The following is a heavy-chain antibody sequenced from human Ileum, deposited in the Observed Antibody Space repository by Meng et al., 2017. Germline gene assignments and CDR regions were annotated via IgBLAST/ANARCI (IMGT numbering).Heavy chain of an antibody. CDR1: GGSFSGFH. CDR2: INHCGGT. D-gene: IGHD3-22*01. J-gene: IGHJ4*02. Sequence: VGPKELGGPLLGASDTLVLTCAGDGGSFSGFHWRWIRQSPEKGLEWIGEINHCGGTNYNPSLSSRVHISVETLKIKFYRKVTSVTAADTALYYCARVDFRGDSRDSSGLGLWGQGTLVTVSS. V-gene: IGHV4-34*01. CDR3: ARVDFRGDSRDSSGLGL.